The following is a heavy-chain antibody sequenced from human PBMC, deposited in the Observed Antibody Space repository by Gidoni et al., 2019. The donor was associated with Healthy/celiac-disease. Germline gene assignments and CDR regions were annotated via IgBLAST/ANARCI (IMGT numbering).Heavy chain of an antibody. J-gene: IGHJ4*02. CDR1: GFTFSSYS. CDR3: AREDDDLDY. CDR2: ISRSSSYI. V-gene: IGHV3-21*01. Sequence: EVQLVESGGGLVKPGGSLRLSCAASGFTFSSYSMNWVRQAPGKGLEWVSSISRSSSYIYYADSVKGRFTISRDNAKNSLYLQMNSLRAEDTAVYYCAREDDDLDYWGQGTLVTVSS. D-gene: IGHD3-3*01.